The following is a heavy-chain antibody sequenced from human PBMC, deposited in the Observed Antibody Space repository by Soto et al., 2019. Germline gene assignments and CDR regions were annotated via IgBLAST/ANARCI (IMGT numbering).Heavy chain of an antibody. D-gene: IGHD1-1*01. J-gene: IGHJ4*02. CDR1: GYTFTSYY. CDR2: INPSAGNT. CDR3: ARLLSGNYYNPFDY. Sequence: QVHLVQSGAEVKKSGASVKVSCKASGYTFTSYYMHWVRQAPGQGPEWMGIINPSAGNTAYAKKFQGRVSVTRDTSTSTVYMELSSLTSEDTALYYCARLLSGNYYNPFDYWGQGTLVTVSS. V-gene: IGHV1-46*01.